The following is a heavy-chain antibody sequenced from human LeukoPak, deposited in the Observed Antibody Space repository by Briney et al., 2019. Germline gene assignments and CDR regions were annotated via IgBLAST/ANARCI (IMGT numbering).Heavy chain of an antibody. CDR2: ITSSSAT. V-gene: IGHV3-48*01. CDR3: AREYSSSVGRAFDI. Sequence: GGSLRLSCAASGFTFSTYNKNGVRETSGKGRECVSHITSSSATYHADSVKGRFTISRDNAKNSLYLQMSSLRAEDTAVYYCAREYSSSVGRAFDIWGQGTMVTVSS. J-gene: IGHJ3*02. CDR1: GFTFSTYN. D-gene: IGHD6-13*01.